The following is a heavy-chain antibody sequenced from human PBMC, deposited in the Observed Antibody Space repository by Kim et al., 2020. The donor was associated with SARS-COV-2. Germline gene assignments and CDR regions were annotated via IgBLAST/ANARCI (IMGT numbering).Heavy chain of an antibody. J-gene: IGHJ4*02. CDR2: IWYDGSNK. CDR3: AREGYYDSSGYLTPFDY. D-gene: IGHD3-22*01. V-gene: IGHV3-33*01. CDR1: GFTFSSYG. Sequence: GGSLRLSCAASGFTFSSYGMHWVRQAPGKGLEWVAVIWYDGSNKYYADSVKGRFTISRDNSKNTLYLQMNSLRAEDTAVYYCAREGYYDSSGYLTPFDYWGQGTLGTVSS.